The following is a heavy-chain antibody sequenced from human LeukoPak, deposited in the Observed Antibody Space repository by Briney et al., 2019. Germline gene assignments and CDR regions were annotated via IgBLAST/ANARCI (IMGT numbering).Heavy chain of an antibody. V-gene: IGHV6-1*01. CDR2: TYYRSKWYN. Sequence: SQTLSLTCAISGDSVSSNSAAWNWIRQSPSRGLEWLGRTYYRSKWYNDYAVSVKSRITINPDTSENQFSLQLNSVTPEDTAVYYCARVLIAAAGTGYYYYGMDVWGQGTTVTVSS. J-gene: IGHJ6*02. CDR1: GDSVSSNSAA. CDR3: ARVLIAAAGTGYYYYGMDV. D-gene: IGHD6-13*01.